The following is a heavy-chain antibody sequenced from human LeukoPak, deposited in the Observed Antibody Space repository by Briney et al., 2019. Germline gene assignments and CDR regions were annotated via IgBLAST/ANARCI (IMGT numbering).Heavy chain of an antibody. CDR3: ARGGGLDV. V-gene: IGHV3-7*03. D-gene: IGHD3-16*01. CDR2: VNRDGSET. J-gene: IGHJ6*02. Sequence: AGGSLRLSCAASGFALSSHWMTWVRQVPGRGPEWVANVNRDGSETYYLDSVKGRFTISKDNAKNSLYLQMSNLRAEDTAVYFCARGGGLDVWGQGATVTVSS. CDR1: GFALSSHW.